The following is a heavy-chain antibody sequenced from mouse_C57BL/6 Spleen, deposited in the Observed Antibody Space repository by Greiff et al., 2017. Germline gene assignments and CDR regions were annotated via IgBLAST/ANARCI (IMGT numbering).Heavy chain of an antibody. CDR2: IHYDGSPT. J-gene: IGHJ2*01. V-gene: IGHV5-16*01. CDR3: SRDGDYRDY. D-gene: IGHD2-4*01. CDR1: GFTFSDYY. Sequence: EVQRVESEGGLVQPGRIMSLPCTVSGFTFSDYYLALVRPVPEKGLEWVANIHYDGSPTYNLDSLKSRINISKDNAKNILYLQMSSLKSEVTASYYCSRDGDYRDYWGQGTTLT.